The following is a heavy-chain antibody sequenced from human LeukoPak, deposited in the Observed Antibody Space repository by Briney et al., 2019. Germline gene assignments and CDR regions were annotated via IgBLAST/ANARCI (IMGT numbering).Heavy chain of an antibody. CDR1: GFTFSNAW. J-gene: IGHJ4*02. Sequence: GGSLRLSCAASGFTFSNAWMNWVRQAPGKGLEWVGRFKSTTDGGTTNYAALVKGRFTISRDDSKNTLYLQLDSLQTEDTAIYYCNPRTHTGSYEDFWGQGTLVTVSS. V-gene: IGHV3-15*01. CDR2: FKSTTDGGTT. D-gene: IGHD1-26*01. CDR3: NPRTHTGSYEDF.